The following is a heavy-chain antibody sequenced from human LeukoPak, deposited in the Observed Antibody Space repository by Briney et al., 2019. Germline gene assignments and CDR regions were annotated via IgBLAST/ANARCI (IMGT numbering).Heavy chain of an antibody. V-gene: IGHV3-23*01. CDR1: GFTFSSYA. CDR2: LSRSAGDT. J-gene: IGHJ4*02. CDR3: ARRVDTAFDY. Sequence: GGSLRLSCAASGFTFSSYAMSWLRQAPGKGLEWVSALSRSAGDTYYADSVKGRFTISRDNSKNTLWLQMNSLRAEDTAVYYCARRVDTAFDYWGQGTLVTVSS. D-gene: IGHD5-18*01.